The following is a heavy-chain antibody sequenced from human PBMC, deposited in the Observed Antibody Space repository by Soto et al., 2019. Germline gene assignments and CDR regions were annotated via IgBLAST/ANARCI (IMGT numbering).Heavy chain of an antibody. D-gene: IGHD6-13*01. CDR1: CGTISSGDCY. Sequence: PSEAMSLTWPVSCGTISSGDCYWRLVLQAPGKGLEWIGYIYYSGSTYYNPSLKSRVTISVDTSKNQFYLKLSSVTAADTAVYYCARDEAAAGTVSYAPWGQGTLVTVS. V-gene: IGHV4-30-4*01. J-gene: IGHJ5*02. CDR2: IYYSGST. CDR3: ARDEAAAGTVSYAP.